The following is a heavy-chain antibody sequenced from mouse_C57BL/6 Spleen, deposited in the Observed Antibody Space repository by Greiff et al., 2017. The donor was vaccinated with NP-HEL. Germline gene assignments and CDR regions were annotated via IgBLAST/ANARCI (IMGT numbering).Heavy chain of an antibody. CDR2: ISDGGSYT. CDR3: ARERETWFAY. J-gene: IGHJ3*01. V-gene: IGHV5-4*01. Sequence: DVMLVESGGGLVKPGGSLKLSCAASGFTFSSYAMSWVRQTPEKRLEWVATISDGGSYTYYPDNVKGRFTISRDNAKNNLYLQMSHLKSEDTAMYYCARERETWFAYWGQGTLVTVSA. CDR1: GFTFSSYA.